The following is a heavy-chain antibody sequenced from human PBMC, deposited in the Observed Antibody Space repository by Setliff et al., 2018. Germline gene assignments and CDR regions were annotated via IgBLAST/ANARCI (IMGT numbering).Heavy chain of an antibody. CDR3: ARQKYYHDTRLDP. Sequence: PEETVTLTCPVSGGSISSHYWSWIRQPPGKGLEWIGSIYYSGSTYYNPSLKSRVTISVDTSKNQFSLKLSSVTTADTAVYYCARQKYYHDTRLDPWGQGTLVTVSS. CDR1: GGSISSHY. D-gene: IGHD3-22*01. CDR2: IYYSGST. V-gene: IGHV4-59*11. J-gene: IGHJ5*02.